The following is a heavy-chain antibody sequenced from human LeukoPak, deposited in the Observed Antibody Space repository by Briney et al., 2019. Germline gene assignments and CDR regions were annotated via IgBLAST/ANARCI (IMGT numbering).Heavy chain of an antibody. CDR2: INTDGSST. Sequence: GGSLRLSCAASGFSFSSYWMHWVRQAPGKGLLWVSRINTDGSSTYYADSVKGRFTISRDNAKNTLYLQMNSLRAEDTAVYYCARDHYGGNSDYWGQGTLVTVSS. J-gene: IGHJ4*02. D-gene: IGHD4-23*01. CDR1: GFSFSSYW. V-gene: IGHV3-74*01. CDR3: ARDHYGGNSDY.